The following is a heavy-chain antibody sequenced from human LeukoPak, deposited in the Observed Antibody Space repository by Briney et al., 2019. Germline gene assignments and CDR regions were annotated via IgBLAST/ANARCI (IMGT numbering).Heavy chain of an antibody. CDR3: ARGIRVEGSYYYYMDV. J-gene: IGHJ6*03. V-gene: IGHV3-21*01. D-gene: IGHD3-3*01. Sequence: PGGSLRPSCAASGFTFSSYSMNWVRQAPGKGLEWVSSISSSSSYIYYADSVKGRFTISRDNAKNSLYLQMNSLRAEDTAVYYCARGIRVEGSYYYYMDVWGKGTTVTVSS. CDR1: GFTFSSYS. CDR2: ISSSSSYI.